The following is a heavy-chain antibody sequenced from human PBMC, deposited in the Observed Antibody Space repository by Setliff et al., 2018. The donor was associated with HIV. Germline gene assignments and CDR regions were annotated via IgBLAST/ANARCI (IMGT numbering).Heavy chain of an antibody. V-gene: IGHV1-69*06. J-gene: IGHJ6*03. CDR3: ARVAGTTYYDYYHMDV. CDR1: RGTFSSYA. CDR2: MIPIIGSA. D-gene: IGHD4-17*01. Sequence: EASVKVSCKASRGTFSSYAIIWVRQAPGQGLEWMGGMIPIIGSAKYAQKFQGRVTITADKSTSTAYMGMSSLKSDDTAVYYCARVAGTTYYDYYHMDVWGEGSTVTVSS.